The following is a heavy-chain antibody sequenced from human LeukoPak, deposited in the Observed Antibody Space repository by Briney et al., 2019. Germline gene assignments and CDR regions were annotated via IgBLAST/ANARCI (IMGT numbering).Heavy chain of an antibody. CDR1: GFTFSSYA. CDR2: ISYDGSNK. Sequence: PGGSLRLSCAASGFTFSSYAMHRVRQAPGKGLEWVAVISYDGSNKYYADSVKGRFTISRDNSKNTLYLQMNSLRAEDTAVYYCARGNVAARDLYRLPNYYYGMDVWGQGTMVTVSS. CDR3: ARGNVAARDLYRLPNYYYGMDV. J-gene: IGHJ6*02. V-gene: IGHV3-30*04. D-gene: IGHD6-6*01.